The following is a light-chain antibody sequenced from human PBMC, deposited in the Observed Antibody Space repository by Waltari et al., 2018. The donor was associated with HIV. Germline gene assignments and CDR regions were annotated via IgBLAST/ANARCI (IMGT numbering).Light chain of an antibody. CDR2: DVS. CDR3: SSYAGSNNWVV. CDR1: SSDVGGYKY. Sequence: QSALTQPPSASGSPGQSVTISCTGTSSDVGGYKYVSWYQQHPGKAPKLMIYDVSKRPAGVPDRFSGSMYGNTASLSVSGLQAEDEADYFFSSYAGSNNWVVFGGGTKLTVL. J-gene: IGLJ2*01. V-gene: IGLV2-8*01.